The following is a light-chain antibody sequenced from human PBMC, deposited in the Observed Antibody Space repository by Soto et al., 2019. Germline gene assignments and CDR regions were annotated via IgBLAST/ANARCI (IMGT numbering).Light chain of an antibody. V-gene: IGLV2-23*01. CDR2: EGS. Sequence: QSALTQPASVSGSPGQSITISCTGTSSDIGYFNLVSWYQLHPGKAPKLMIYEGSKRSSGVSNRFSGSKSGNTASLTISGLQAEDEGDYYCCSYAGSRVVFGGGTKLTVL. CDR1: SSDIGYFNL. CDR3: CSYAGSRVV. J-gene: IGLJ2*01.